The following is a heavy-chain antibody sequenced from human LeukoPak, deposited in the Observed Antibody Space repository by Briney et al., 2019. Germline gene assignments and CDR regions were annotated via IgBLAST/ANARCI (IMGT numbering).Heavy chain of an antibody. V-gene: IGHV1-3*01. D-gene: IGHD6-13*01. Sequence: ASAKVSCKASGYTFTSYAMHWVRQAPGQRLEWMGWINAGNGNTKYSQKFQGRVTITRDTSASTAYMELSSLRSEDTAVYYCARARVGYYFDYWGQGTLVTVSS. CDR1: GYTFTSYA. J-gene: IGHJ4*02. CDR2: INAGNGNT. CDR3: ARARVGYYFDY.